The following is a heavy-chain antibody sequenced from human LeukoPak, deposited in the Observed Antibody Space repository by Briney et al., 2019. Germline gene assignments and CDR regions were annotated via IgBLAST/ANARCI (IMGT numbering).Heavy chain of an antibody. D-gene: IGHD1-26*01. CDR3: ARAAGGVGATIN. CDR2: IIPIFGTA. CDR1: GGTFSSYA. Sequence: SVKVSCKASGGTFSSYAISWVRQAPGQGLEWMGGIIPIFGTANNAQKFQGRVTITADESTSTAYMELSSLRSEDTAVYYCARAAGGVGATINWGQGTLVTVSS. V-gene: IGHV1-69*13. J-gene: IGHJ4*02.